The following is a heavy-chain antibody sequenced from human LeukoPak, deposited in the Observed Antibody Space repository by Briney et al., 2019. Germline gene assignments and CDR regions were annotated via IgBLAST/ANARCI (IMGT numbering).Heavy chain of an antibody. Sequence: PGGSLRLSCTVSGFTFSDYYMSWIRQAPGKGLEWVSYISCSGSTIYYADSVKGRFTISRDNAKNSLYLQMNSLRAEDTAVYYCARDWGTAIFEYWGQRTLVTVSS. V-gene: IGHV3-11*01. CDR1: GFTFSDYY. J-gene: IGHJ4*02. D-gene: IGHD5-18*01. CDR3: ARDWGTAIFEY. CDR2: ISCSGSTI.